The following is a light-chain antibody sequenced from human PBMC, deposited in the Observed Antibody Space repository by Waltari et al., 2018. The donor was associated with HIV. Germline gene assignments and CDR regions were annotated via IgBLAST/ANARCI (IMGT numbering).Light chain of an antibody. CDR1: ALAKQF. V-gene: IGLV3-25*03. CDR3: QSADSSVTYEVV. J-gene: IGLJ3*02. Sequence: SFDLRPAPALSVSPGQSARLTCAGDALAKQFCYWYQQTPGQAPVLVIYNDNERTSGIPQRFSGSSSGTTATLTISGVQAEDEADYYCQSADSSVTYEVVFGGGTKLTVL. CDR2: NDN.